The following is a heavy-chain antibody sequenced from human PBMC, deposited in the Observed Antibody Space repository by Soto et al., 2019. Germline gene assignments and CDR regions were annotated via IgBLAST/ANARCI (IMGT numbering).Heavy chain of an antibody. Sequence: QVQLVQSGAEVKKPGSSVKVSCKASGGTFSSYAISWVRQAPGQGLEWMGGIIPIFGTANYAQKFQGRVTITADKSTSTAYMELSSLRDEDTAVYYCARGGKGVTFWGVIDYYLDYWGQGTLVTVSS. CDR2: IIPIFGTA. D-gene: IGHD3-16*02. CDR1: GGTFSSYA. V-gene: IGHV1-69*06. J-gene: IGHJ4*02. CDR3: ARGGKGVTFWGVIDYYLDY.